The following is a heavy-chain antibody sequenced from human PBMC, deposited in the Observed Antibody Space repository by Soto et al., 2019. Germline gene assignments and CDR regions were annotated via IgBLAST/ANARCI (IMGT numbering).Heavy chain of an antibody. D-gene: IGHD3-9*01. J-gene: IGHJ5*02. Sequence: SETLSLTCTVSGGPISSSSYYWGWIRQPPGKGLEWIGSIYYSGSTYYNPSLKSRVTISVDTSKNQFSLKLSSVTAADTAVYYCARHPPHYDILTGYYLRWFDPWGQGTLVTVSS. CDR2: IYYSGST. CDR3: ARHPPHYDILTGYYLRWFDP. V-gene: IGHV4-39*01. CDR1: GGPISSSSYY.